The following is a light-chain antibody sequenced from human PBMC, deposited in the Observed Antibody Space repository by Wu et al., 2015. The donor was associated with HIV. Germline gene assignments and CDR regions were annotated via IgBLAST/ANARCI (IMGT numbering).Light chain of an antibody. V-gene: IGKV1-39*01. Sequence: DIQMTQSPSSLSASVGDTITISCRASESITNYLNWYQHKPGRAPKLLIYGASTLHGGVPSRFSGSGSGTHFTLTITSLHPDDFATYYCQQSDSTPYSFGGGPRWRS. CDR2: GAS. CDR1: ESITNY. CDR3: QQSDSTPYS. J-gene: IGKJ4*01.